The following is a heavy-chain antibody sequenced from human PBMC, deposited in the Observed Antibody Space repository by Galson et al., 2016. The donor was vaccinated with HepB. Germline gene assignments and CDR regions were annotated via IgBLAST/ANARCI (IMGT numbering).Heavy chain of an antibody. V-gene: IGHV3-21*01. CDR2: ISAGSSYI. Sequence: SLRLSCAASGFNIRTFSMSWYRQISGTGLEWVSSISAGSSYIDYVASVKGRFTISRDNADNSVFLQMNSLTAEDTGIYYCVRVVTTVNTAPDTWGQGTLVTVSS. CDR1: GFNIRTFS. D-gene: IGHD4-17*01. CDR3: VRVVTTVNTAPDT. J-gene: IGHJ4*02.